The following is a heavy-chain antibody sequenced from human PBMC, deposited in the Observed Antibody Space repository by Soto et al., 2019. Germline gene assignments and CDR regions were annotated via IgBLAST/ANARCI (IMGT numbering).Heavy chain of an antibody. D-gene: IGHD6-13*01. CDR1: GFTVSSNY. Sequence: GGSLRLSCAASGFTVSSNYMSWVRQAPGKGLEWVSVIYSGGSTYYADSVKGRFTISRDNSKNTLYLQMNSLRAEDTAVYYCARDGGGIAAADTHFDYWGQGTLVTVSS. CDR2: IYSGGST. CDR3: ARDGGGIAAADTHFDY. J-gene: IGHJ4*02. V-gene: IGHV3-53*01.